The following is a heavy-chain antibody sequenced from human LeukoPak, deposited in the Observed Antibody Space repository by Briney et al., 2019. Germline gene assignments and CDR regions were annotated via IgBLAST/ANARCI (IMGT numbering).Heavy chain of an antibody. CDR2: ISYDGSNK. Sequence: GRSLRLSCAASGFTFSSYGMHWVRQAPGKGLEWVAIISYDGSNKYYADSVKGRFTISRDNSKNTLYLQMNSLRAEDTAVYYCAKDGYCSSTSCYRGYIEYERPYYFDYWGQGTLVTVSS. D-gene: IGHD2-2*03. V-gene: IGHV3-30*18. CDR1: GFTFSSYG. CDR3: AKDGYCSSTSCYRGYIEYERPYYFDY. J-gene: IGHJ4*02.